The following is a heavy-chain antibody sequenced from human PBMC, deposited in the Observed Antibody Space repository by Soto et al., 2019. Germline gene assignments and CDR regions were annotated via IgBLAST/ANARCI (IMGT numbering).Heavy chain of an antibody. CDR2: MNPNSGNT. Sequence: ASVKVSCKASGYTFTSYDINWVRQATGQGLEWMGWMNPNSGNTGYAQKFQGRVTMTRNTSISTAYMELSSLRSEDTAVYYCARGFIHYDFCSGYYSQSRPAFAYWGQGTLVIVSS. D-gene: IGHD3-3*01. V-gene: IGHV1-8*01. CDR3: ARGFIHYDFCSGYYSQSRPAFAY. J-gene: IGHJ4*02. CDR1: GYTFTSYD.